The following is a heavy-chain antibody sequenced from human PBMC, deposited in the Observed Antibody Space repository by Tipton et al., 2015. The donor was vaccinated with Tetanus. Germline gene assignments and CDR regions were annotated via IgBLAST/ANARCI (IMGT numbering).Heavy chain of an antibody. Sequence: TLSLTCAVYGGSFSAYYWSWIRQSPGKGLEWIGEINHSGSTTYSPSFKSRVTISADMSKNQFSLKLTSVTAADTATYYCARMGFTYGQVVYWGQGTLVTVAS. J-gene: IGHJ4*02. CDR3: ARMGFTYGQVVY. CDR2: INHSGST. CDR1: GGSFSAYY. V-gene: IGHV4-34*01. D-gene: IGHD5-18*01.